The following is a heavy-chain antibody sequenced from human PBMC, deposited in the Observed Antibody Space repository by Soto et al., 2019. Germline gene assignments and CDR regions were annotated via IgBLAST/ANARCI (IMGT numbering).Heavy chain of an antibody. V-gene: IGHV3-33*08. Sequence: GGSLRLSCAASGFTFSSYAMSWVRQAPGKGLEWVAVIRYSGGNIYYADSVKGRFTISRDNSKNTLYLQMNSLRAEDTAVYYCARDGVGGTVFFGYWGQGTLVTVSS. CDR1: GFTFSSYA. CDR2: IRYSGGNI. J-gene: IGHJ4*02. D-gene: IGHD1-26*01. CDR3: ARDGVGGTVFFGY.